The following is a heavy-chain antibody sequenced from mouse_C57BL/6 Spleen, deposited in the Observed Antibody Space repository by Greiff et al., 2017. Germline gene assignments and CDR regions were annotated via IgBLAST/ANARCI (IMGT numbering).Heavy chain of an antibody. Sequence: QVQLQQPGAELVRPGSSVKLSCKASGYTFTSYWMHWVKQRPIQGLEWIGNIDPSDSETHYNQKFKDKATLTVDKSSSTAYMQLSSLTSEDSAVXYCASGNYDGYYGGFAYWGQGTLVTVSA. CDR2: IDPSDSET. J-gene: IGHJ3*01. CDR3: ASGNYDGYYGGFAY. V-gene: IGHV1-52*01. CDR1: GYTFTSYW. D-gene: IGHD2-3*01.